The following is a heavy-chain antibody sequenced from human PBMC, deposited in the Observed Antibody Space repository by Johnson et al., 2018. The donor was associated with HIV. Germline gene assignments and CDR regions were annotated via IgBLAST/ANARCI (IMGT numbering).Heavy chain of an antibody. J-gene: IGHJ3*02. V-gene: IGHV3-11*04. Sequence: QVQLVESGGGLVQPGGFLRLSCAASGFTFSDCYMTWIRQAPGKGLEWVSYISSSGSTMYYADSVKGRFTISRANAKNSLYLQMNSLRTEDTAVYYCAKDLSVAARPGGAFDIWGQGTMVTVSS. CDR2: ISSSGSTM. CDR1: GFTFSDCY. CDR3: AKDLSVAARPGGAFDI. D-gene: IGHD6-6*01.